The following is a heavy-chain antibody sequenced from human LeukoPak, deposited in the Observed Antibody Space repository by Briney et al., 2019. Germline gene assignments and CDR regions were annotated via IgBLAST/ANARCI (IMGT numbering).Heavy chain of an antibody. CDR1: GLSYNTYA. J-gene: IGHJ6*04. CDR2: ISYDGSYT. Sequence: GGSLRLSCVDSGLSYNTYAMHWVRQAPGKGLEWVAAISYDGSYTYYRDSVRGRFTISRDNSKNTMYLQMNSLRAEDTAMYYCARALDVWGKGTTVTVSS. CDR3: ARALDV. V-gene: IGHV3-30*04.